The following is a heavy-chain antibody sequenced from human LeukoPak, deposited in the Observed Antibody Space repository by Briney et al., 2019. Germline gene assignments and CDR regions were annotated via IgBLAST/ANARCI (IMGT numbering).Heavy chain of an antibody. CDR3: ARGFWSGYYSRNYYFDY. V-gene: IGHV1-18*01. CDR2: ISAYNGNT. CDR1: GYTFTSYG. D-gene: IGHD3-3*01. J-gene: IGHJ4*02. Sequence: WASVKVSCKASGYTFTSYGISWVRQAPGQGLEWMGWISAYNGNTNYAQKLQGRVTMATDTSTSTAYMELRSLRSDDTAVYYCARGFWSGYYSRNYYFDYGGQGTLVTVSS.